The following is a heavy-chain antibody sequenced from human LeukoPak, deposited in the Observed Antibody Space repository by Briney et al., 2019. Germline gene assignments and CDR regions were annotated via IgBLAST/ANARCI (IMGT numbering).Heavy chain of an antibody. D-gene: IGHD1-7*01. CDR3: ARDYTVAIGTTTYFQH. CDR1: GYIFSIYA. CDR2: INPNTGNP. Sequence: ASVKVSCKASGYIFSIYAMIWVRQAPGQGLELMGWINPNTGNPTYAQGYTGRFVFSLDTSVSTAYLQISSLKPEDTAVYYCARDYTVAIGTTTYFQHWGQGTLVTVSS. V-gene: IGHV7-4-1*02. J-gene: IGHJ1*01.